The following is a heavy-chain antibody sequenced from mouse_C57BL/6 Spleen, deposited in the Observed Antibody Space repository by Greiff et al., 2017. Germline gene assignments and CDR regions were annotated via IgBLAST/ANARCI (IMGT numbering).Heavy chain of an antibody. J-gene: IGHJ4*01. D-gene: IGHD1-1*01. Sequence: VQLQQSGAELARPGASVKMSCKASGYTFTSYTMHWVKQRPGQGLEWIGYINPSSGYTKYNQKFKDKATLTADKSSSPAYMQLSSLTSEDSAVYYCARDYYYGRGDYYAMDYWGQGTSVTVSS. CDR1: GYTFTSYT. CDR2: INPSSGYT. V-gene: IGHV1-4*01. CDR3: ARDYYYGRGDYYAMDY.